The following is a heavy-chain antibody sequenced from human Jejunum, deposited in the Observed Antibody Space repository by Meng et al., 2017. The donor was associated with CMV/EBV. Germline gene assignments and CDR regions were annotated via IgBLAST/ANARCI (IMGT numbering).Heavy chain of an antibody. CDR1: LNRYG. Sequence: LNRYGMNWVRQAPGKGLEWVSSISPTSVYRYYAESLQGRFTISRDNVNNSVYLQLNSLRAEDTAVYYCARRSCTTMFCESRDAFDVWGQGTRVTVS. CDR3: ARRSCTTMFCESRDAFDV. CDR2: ISPTSVYR. D-gene: IGHD3-9*01. J-gene: IGHJ3*01. V-gene: IGHV3-21*06.